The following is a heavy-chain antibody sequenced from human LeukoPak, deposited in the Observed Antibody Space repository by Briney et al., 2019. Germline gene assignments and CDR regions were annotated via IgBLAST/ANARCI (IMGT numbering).Heavy chain of an antibody. D-gene: IGHD3-9*01. V-gene: IGHV4-39*01. CDR2: IYYSGST. J-gene: IGHJ5*02. CDR3: ARHESPRVDDILTGYLSWFDP. Sequence: PSETLSLTCTVSGGSISSSSYYWGWIRQPPGKGLEWIGSIYYSGSTYYNPSLKSRVTISVDTSKNQFSLKLSSVTAADTAVYYCARHESPRVDDILTGYLSWFDPWGQGTLVTVSS. CDR1: GGSISSSSYY.